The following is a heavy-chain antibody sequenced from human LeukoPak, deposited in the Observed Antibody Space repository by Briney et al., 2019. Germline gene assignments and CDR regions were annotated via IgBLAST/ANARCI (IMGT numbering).Heavy chain of an antibody. Sequence: GGSLRLSCVASGFTFSSYSMNWVRQAPGKGLEWVSGLSGSGGSIYYADSVKGRFIISRDNSKNMVYLQMNSLRAEDTALYYCARDPYIGSSSSLDYWGQGTLVTVSS. J-gene: IGHJ4*02. CDR2: LSGSGGSI. V-gene: IGHV3-23*01. D-gene: IGHD6-6*01. CDR3: ARDPYIGSSSSLDY. CDR1: GFTFSSYS.